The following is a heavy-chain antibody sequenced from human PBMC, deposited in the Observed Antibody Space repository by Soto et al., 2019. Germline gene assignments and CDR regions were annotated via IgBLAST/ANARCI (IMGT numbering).Heavy chain of an antibody. CDR2: IIPSFGTA. V-gene: IGHV1-69*13. CDR1: GVTFRSYA. D-gene: IGHD1-26*01. CDR3: ARAGGVGATYY. Sequence: SVKVSCKATGVTFRSYAISWVRQAPGQGLEWMGGIIPSFGTANYAQKFQGRVTITADESTSTAYMELSSLRSEDTAVYYCARAGGVGATYYWGQGTLVTVSS. J-gene: IGHJ4*02.